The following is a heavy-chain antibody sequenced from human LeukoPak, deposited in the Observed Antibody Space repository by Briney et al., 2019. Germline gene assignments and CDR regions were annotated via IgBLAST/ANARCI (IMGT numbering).Heavy chain of an antibody. CDR2: IYYSGST. V-gene: IGHV4-59*01. CDR1: GGSISSYY. Sequence: PSETLSLTCTDSGGSISSYYWSWIRQPPGKGLEWIGYIYYSGSTNYNPSLKSRVTISVDTSKNQFSLKLSSVTAADTAVYYCARGGFGELHPFDYWGQGTLVTVSS. D-gene: IGHD3-10*01. J-gene: IGHJ4*02. CDR3: ARGGFGELHPFDY.